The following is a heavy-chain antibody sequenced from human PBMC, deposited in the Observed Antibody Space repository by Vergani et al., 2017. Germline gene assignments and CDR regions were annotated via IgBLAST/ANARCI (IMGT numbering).Heavy chain of an antibody. V-gene: IGHV4-59*01. CDR3: ARAIRNYSGYDSYFDY. Sequence: QVQLQESGPGLVKPSETLSLTCTVSGGPISSYYWSWIRQPPGKGLEWIGYIYYSWSTDYNPSLKSRVTIVVDTSKNQFYLKLSSVTAADTAVYYCARAIRNYSGYDSYFDYWGQGTLVTVSS. D-gene: IGHD5-12*01. CDR1: GGPISSYY. CDR2: IYYSWST. J-gene: IGHJ4*02.